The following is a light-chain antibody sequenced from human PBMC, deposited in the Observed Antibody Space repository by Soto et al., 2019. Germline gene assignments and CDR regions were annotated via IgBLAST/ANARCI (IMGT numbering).Light chain of an antibody. CDR2: AAS. Sequence: DIQMTQSPSSLSASVGDRVTITCRASQGISNYLAWYQQRPGKVPKLLIYAASILQSGVPSRFSASGSGTDFTLTISSLQPEDVATYYCQKYNSAPPFPFGPGTKVDIK. CDR3: QKYNSAPPFP. J-gene: IGKJ3*01. V-gene: IGKV1-27*01. CDR1: QGISNY.